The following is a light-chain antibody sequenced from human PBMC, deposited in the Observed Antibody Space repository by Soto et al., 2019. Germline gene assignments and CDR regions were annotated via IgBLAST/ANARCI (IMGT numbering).Light chain of an antibody. CDR1: SSDVGGYNY. Sequence: QSALTQPASVSGSPGQSITISCTGTSSDVGGYNYVSWYQQNTGKAPKLMIYEVSNRPSGVSNRFSGSKSGNTASLTISGLQAEDEADYFCSSYAGSNNFVFGSGTKLTVL. CDR3: SSYAGSNNFV. J-gene: IGLJ1*01. CDR2: EVS. V-gene: IGLV2-14*01.